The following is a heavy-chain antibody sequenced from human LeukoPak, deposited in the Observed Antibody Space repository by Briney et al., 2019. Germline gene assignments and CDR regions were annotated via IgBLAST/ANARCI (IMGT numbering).Heavy chain of an antibody. CDR2: IYHSGST. J-gene: IGHJ3*02. CDR1: GGSISSGGYS. CDR3: ARQSAFHDAFDI. V-gene: IGHV4-30-2*01. Sequence: PSETLSLTCAVSGGSISSGGYSWSWIRQPPGKGLEWIGYIYHSGSTYYNPSLKSRVTISVDRSKNQFSLKLSSVTAADTAVYYCARQSAFHDAFDIWGQGTMVTVSS.